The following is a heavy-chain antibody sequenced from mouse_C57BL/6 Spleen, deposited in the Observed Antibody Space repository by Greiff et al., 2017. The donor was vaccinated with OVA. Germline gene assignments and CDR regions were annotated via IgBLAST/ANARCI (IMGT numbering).Heavy chain of an antibody. V-gene: IGHV1-69*01. D-gene: IGHD4-1*01. CDR2: IDPSDSYT. J-gene: IGHJ1*03. CDR3: ARGGLGQYFDV. Sequence: VQLQQPGAELVMPGASVKLSCKASGYTFTSYWMHWVKQRPGQGLEWIGEIDPSDSYTNYNQKFKGKSTLTVDKSSSTAYMQLSSLTSEDSAVYYCARGGLGQYFDVWGTGTTVTVSS. CDR1: GYTFTSYW.